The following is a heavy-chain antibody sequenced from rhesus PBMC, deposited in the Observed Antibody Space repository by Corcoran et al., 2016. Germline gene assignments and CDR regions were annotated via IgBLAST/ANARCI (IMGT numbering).Heavy chain of an antibody. Sequence: EVQLVETGGGLVQPGGSLKLSCAASGFPFSSYDMSWVRQATGKGLEWVSAINSGGGSTYYGDSVKGRFTISRDNSKNTLSLQMNSLRAEDTAVYYCAKVGSLDVWGRGVLVTVSS. J-gene: IGHJ5-2*02. CDR2: INSGGGST. CDR3: AKVGSLDV. CDR1: GFPFSSYD. V-gene: IGHV3S5*01.